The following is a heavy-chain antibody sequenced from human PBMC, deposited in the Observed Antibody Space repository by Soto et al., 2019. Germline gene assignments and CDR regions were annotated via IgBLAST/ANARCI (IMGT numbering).Heavy chain of an antibody. CDR2: INYSGST. J-gene: IGHJ4*01. CDR1: SGSISNYY. Sequence: ASETLSLTCSVSSGSISNYYWSWIRQSPGKGLEWIGYINYSGSTNYNPSLRSRVAMSIDTSKNRFSLNLTSMTAADTAVYYCARQYGSKGWPFDYWGQGTLVTVSS. D-gene: IGHD2-2*01. V-gene: IGHV4-59*01. CDR3: ARQYGSKGWPFDY.